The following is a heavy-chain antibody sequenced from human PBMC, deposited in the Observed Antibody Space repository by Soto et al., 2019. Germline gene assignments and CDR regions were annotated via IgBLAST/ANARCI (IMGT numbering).Heavy chain of an antibody. CDR1: GYTFTGYY. Sequence: ASVKVSCKASGYTFTGYYMHWVRQVPGQGLEWMGWINPNSGGTNYAQKFQGWVTMTRDTSISTAYMELSRLRSDDTAVYYCARDGNDFWSGYSPKDYYYMDVRGKGTTVTVSS. D-gene: IGHD3-3*01. CDR2: INPNSGGT. J-gene: IGHJ6*03. V-gene: IGHV1-2*04. CDR3: ARDGNDFWSGYSPKDYYYMDV.